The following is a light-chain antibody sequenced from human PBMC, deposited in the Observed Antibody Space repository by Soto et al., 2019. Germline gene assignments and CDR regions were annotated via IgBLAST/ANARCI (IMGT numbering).Light chain of an antibody. Sequence: DIQMTQSPSSLSASVGDRATITCLASQGISNYLALYQQKPGEVPMLLIYAASTLQSGVPSRFSGSGSGTDFTLPISSLPPEDVATYYCQRYISALLTFGGGTQVEIK. CDR3: QRYISALLT. J-gene: IGKJ4*01. V-gene: IGKV1-27*01. CDR1: QGISNY. CDR2: AAS.